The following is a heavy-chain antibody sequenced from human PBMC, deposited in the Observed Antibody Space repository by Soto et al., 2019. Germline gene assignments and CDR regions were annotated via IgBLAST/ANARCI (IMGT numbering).Heavy chain of an antibody. CDR1: GGSISSYY. D-gene: IGHD6-19*01. J-gene: IGHJ4*02. CDR2: IYCSGST. V-gene: IGHV4-59*01. Sequence: PSETLSLTCTVPGGSISSYYWSWIRQPPGKGLEWIGYIYCSGSTNYNPSLKSRVTISVDTSKNQFSLKLSSVTAADTAVYYCASAVAGTFDYWGQGTLVTVSS. CDR3: ASAVAGTFDY.